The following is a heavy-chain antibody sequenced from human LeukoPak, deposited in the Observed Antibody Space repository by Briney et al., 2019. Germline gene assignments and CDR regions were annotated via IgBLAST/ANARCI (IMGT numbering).Heavy chain of an antibody. CDR2: ISGSGGST. CDR3: AKHSAQRSVDIVATMGV. V-gene: IGHV3-23*01. CDR1: GFTFSTYA. J-gene: IGHJ4*02. Sequence: GGSLRLSCAASGFTFSTYAMSWVRQAPGKGLEWVSAISGSGGSTYYADSVKGRFTISRDNSKNTLYLQMNSLRAEDTAVYYCAKHSAQRSVDIVATMGVWGQGTLVTVSS. D-gene: IGHD5-12*01.